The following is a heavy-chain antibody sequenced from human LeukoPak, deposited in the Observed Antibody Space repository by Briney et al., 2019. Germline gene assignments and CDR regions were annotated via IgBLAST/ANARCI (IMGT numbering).Heavy chain of an antibody. J-gene: IGHJ4*02. CDR3: ANPFYYDSRSYYTPLDS. Sequence: GGSLRLSCAASGFTFRSFAMTWARQAPGKGLEWVALISPDGGTRHYADSLNGRFTVSRDDSKNTVYLQMNSLRHEDTAVYYCANPFYYDSRSYYTPLDSWGQGTLVTVSS. V-gene: IGHV3-30*18. D-gene: IGHD3-22*01. CDR2: ISPDGGTR. CDR1: GFTFRSFA.